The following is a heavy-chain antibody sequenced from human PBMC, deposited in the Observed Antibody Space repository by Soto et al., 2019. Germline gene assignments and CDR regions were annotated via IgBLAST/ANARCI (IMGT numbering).Heavy chain of an antibody. V-gene: IGHV4-31*03. J-gene: IGHJ5*02. CDR1: GGSISSGGYY. Sequence: SETLSLTCTVSGGSISSGGYYWSWIRQHPGKGLEWIGYIYYSGRTYYNPSLHSRVSIAVDTTENQFSLRLTSVTAADTSVYYCARGSFSSSSSWFDPWGRGTLVTVSS. D-gene: IGHD6-6*01. CDR3: ARGSFSSSSSWFDP. CDR2: IYYSGRT.